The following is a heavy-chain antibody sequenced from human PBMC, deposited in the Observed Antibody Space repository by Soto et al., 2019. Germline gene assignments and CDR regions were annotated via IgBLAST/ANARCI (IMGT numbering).Heavy chain of an antibody. V-gene: IGHV3-30*03. Sequence: QVQLVESGGGVVQSGRSLRLSCVGSGFTYSSYGIHWVRQAPGKGLEWVAVVSYDGSGKYYADSVKGRFTISRDNSKNTLYLQKNNLEVEDTAVYHCARDSEADENVMGTIRSGYYYHGLDVWGQGTTVIVSS. CDR3: ARDSEADENVMGTIRSGYYYHGLDV. J-gene: IGHJ6*02. CDR2: VSYDGSGK. CDR1: GFTYSSYG. D-gene: IGHD1-1*01.